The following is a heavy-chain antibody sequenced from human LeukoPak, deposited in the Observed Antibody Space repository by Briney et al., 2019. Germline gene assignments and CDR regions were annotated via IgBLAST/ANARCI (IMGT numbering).Heavy chain of an antibody. V-gene: IGHV5-51*01. Sequence: GESLKISCKGSGYSFTSYWIGWVRQMPGKGLEWMGIIYPGDSDTRYSPSFQGQVIISVDKSISTAYLQWSSLKASDTATYYCARLGYCSGGSCYEFDYWGQGTLVTVSS. CDR2: IYPGDSDT. D-gene: IGHD2-15*01. CDR3: ARLGYCSGGSCYEFDY. CDR1: GYSFTSYW. J-gene: IGHJ4*02.